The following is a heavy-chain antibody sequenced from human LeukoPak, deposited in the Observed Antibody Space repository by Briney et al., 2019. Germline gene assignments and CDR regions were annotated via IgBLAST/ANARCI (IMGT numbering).Heavy chain of an antibody. CDR3: AKDRGYGIAAAGLFDY. D-gene: IGHD6-13*01. V-gene: IGHV3-23*01. CDR2: ISGSGGST. Sequence: PGGSLRLSCAASGFTFSSYAMSWVRQAPGKGLEWVSAISGSGGSTYYADSVKGRFTISRDNSKNTLYLQMNSLRAEDTAVYYCAKDRGYGIAAAGLFDYWGQGTLVTVSS. J-gene: IGHJ4*02. CDR1: GFTFSSYA.